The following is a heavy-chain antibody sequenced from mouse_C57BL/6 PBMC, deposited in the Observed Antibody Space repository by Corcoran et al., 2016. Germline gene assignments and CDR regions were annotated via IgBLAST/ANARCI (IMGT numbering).Heavy chain of an antibody. CDR2: INPNNGGT. V-gene: IGHV1-26*01. CDR3: ARWNYDYDYYFDY. Sequence: EVQLQQSGPELVKPGASVKISCKASGYTFTDYYMNWVKQSHGKSLEWIGDINPNNGGTSYNQKFKGKATLTVDKSSSTAYMELRSLTSEDSAVYYCARWNYDYDYYFDYWGQDTTLTVSS. D-gene: IGHD2-4*01. CDR1: GYTFTDYY. J-gene: IGHJ2*01.